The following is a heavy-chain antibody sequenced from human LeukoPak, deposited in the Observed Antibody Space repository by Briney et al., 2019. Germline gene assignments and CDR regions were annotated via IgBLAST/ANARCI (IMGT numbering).Heavy chain of an antibody. CDR3: AKRYGSSGFNWFDP. Sequence: GGSLRLSCAASGFTFSSYAMHWVRQAPGKGLEWVAVISYDGSNKYYADSVKGRFTISRDNSKNTLYLQMNSLRAEDTAVYYCAKRYGSSGFNWFDPWGQGTLVTVSS. J-gene: IGHJ5*02. CDR1: GFTFSSYA. V-gene: IGHV3-30*04. D-gene: IGHD6-19*01. CDR2: ISYDGSNK.